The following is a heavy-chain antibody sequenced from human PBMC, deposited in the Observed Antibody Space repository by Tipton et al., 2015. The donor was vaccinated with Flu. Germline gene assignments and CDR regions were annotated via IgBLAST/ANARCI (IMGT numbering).Heavy chain of an antibody. CDR2: INHSGST. V-gene: IGHV4-34*01. D-gene: IGHD3-9*01. J-gene: IGHJ4*02. CDR3: AGGRYFDWLSFDY. CDR1: GGSFSGYY. Sequence: TLSLTCAVYGGSFSGYYWSWIRQPPGKGLEWIGEINHSGSTNYNPSLKSRVTISVDTSKNQFSLKLSSVTAADTAVYYCAGGRYFDWLSFDYWGQGTLVTVSS.